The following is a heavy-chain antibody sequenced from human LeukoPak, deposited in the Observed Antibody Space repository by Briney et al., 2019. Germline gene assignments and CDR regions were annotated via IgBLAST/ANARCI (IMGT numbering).Heavy chain of an antibody. CDR3: AKLGPWGYQSIEY. D-gene: IGHD3-16*01. CDR2: ISNDGSNK. V-gene: IGHV3-30*18. CDR1: GFTFNIYA. Sequence: GSSLRPSCAAAGFTFNIYAMRWVRQAAGERLQWVAVISNDGSNKYYAVSVKGRFTISRHNSKHTMYLQVNSLRAEHTAVYYCAKLGPWGYQSIEYWGQGTLVSVSS. J-gene: IGHJ4*02.